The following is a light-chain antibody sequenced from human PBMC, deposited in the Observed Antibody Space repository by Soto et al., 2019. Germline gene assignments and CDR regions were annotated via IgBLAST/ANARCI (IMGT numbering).Light chain of an antibody. CDR1: QIVSGKY. J-gene: IGKJ5*01. CDR2: DAS. CDR3: QQRSNWPPIT. V-gene: IGKV3-11*01. Sequence: EIVLTQSAATLSLSAGERATLSCRASQIVSGKYLAWYHQRPGQAPRVVIYDASNRATGIPARFSGSGSGTDFTLTISSLEPQDFAVYYCQQRSNWPPITFGQGTRLEIK.